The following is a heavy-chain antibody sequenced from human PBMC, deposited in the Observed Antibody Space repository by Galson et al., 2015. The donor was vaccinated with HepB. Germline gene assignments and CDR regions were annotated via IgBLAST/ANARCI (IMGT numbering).Heavy chain of an antibody. V-gene: IGHV4-59*01. CDR1: GGSISSYY. CDR2: IYYSGST. Sequence: SETLSLTCTVSGGSISSYYWSWIRQPPGKGLEWIGYIYYSGSTSYNPSLKSRVTISVDTSKNQFSLKLSSVTAADTAVYYCASLPYYYYGMDVWGQGTTVTVSS. CDR3: ASLPYYYYGMDV. J-gene: IGHJ6*02.